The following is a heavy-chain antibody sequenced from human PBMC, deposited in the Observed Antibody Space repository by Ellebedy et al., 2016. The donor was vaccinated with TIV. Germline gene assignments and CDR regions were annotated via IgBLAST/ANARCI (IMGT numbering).Heavy chain of an antibody. CDR3: TRFRPIRPYITMTASPFDY. D-gene: IGHD3-22*01. CDR2: IRSKAYGGTT. Sequence: GESLKISXTASGFTFGDYAMSWFRQAPGKGLEWVGFIRSKAYGGTTEYAASVKGRFTISRDDSKSIAYLQMNSLKTEDTAVYYCTRFRPIRPYITMTASPFDYWGQGTLVTVSS. J-gene: IGHJ4*02. V-gene: IGHV3-49*03. CDR1: GFTFGDYA.